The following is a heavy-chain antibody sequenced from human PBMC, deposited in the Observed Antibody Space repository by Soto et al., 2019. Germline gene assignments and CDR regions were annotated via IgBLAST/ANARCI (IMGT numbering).Heavy chain of an antibody. CDR2: ISAYNGNT. J-gene: IGHJ3*02. CDR3: ARDWSRYSYYSDAFDI. Sequence: QVQLVQSGAEVKKPGASVKVSCKASGYTFTSYSISWVRQAPGQGLEWMGWISAYNGNTNYAQKLQGRVTMTTDTSTSTAYMELRSLRSDDTAVYYCARDWSRYSYYSDAFDIWGQGTMVTVSS. CDR1: GYTFTSYS. V-gene: IGHV1-18*01. D-gene: IGHD3-22*01.